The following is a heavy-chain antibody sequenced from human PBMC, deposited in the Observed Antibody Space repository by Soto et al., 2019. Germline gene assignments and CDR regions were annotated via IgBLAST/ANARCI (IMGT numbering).Heavy chain of an antibody. CDR3: ARDLGIAEAGARGDV. D-gene: IGHD6-13*01. CDR1: GYPFTSYG. Sequence: GASVKGYFKASGYPFTSYGISLVRQAPGQGLEWMGWISAYNGNTNYAQKLQGRVTMTTDTSTSTAYMELRSLRSDDTAVYYCARDLGIAEAGARGDVWGQGTTVTVSS. CDR2: ISAYNGNT. J-gene: IGHJ6*02. V-gene: IGHV1-18*04.